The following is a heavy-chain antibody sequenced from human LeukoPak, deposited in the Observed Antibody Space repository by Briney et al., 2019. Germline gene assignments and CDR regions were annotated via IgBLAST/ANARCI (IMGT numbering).Heavy chain of an antibody. D-gene: IGHD3-9*01. CDR3: ARTQDILTGYYSRSPMWYFDY. V-gene: IGHV4-39*07. CDR2: IYYSARI. Sequence: SETLCLSCTVSTGSISSSSYYWGWIRQPPGKGLEWIVSIYYSARIYYNPSLKSRATISVDTSKNQFSLKLSILTAADTAVYYCARTQDILTGYYSRSPMWYFDYWGQGTLVTVSS. J-gene: IGHJ4*02. CDR1: TGSISSSSYY.